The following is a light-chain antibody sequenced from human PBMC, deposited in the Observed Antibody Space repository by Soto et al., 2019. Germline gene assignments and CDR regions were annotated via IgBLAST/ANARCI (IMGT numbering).Light chain of an antibody. J-gene: IGLJ1*01. CDR3: SAYSDIDTKV. Sequence: ALTQPASVSGSPGQSITISCGGTSSDVGAYIYVSWYQQVPGKAPKLILYEVNQRPAGASNRFSGSTSDTTAPLTISGLQPEDEADYYCSAYSDIDTKVFGTGTKVTVL. CDR2: EVN. V-gene: IGLV2-14*03. CDR1: SSDVGAYIY.